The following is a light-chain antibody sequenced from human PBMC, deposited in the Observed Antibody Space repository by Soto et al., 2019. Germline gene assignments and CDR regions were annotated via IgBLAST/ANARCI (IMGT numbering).Light chain of an antibody. CDR2: AAS. CDR1: QSIGTY. J-gene: IGKJ5*01. V-gene: IGKV1-39*01. Sequence: DIQMTQSPSALSASVGDRVTITCRPSQSIGTYLEWFQQKPGKAPKIXIYAASSLQSGVRSMFSGSGAGTDFTLTISSLQHEDFATYYCPQSYSSIITFGQGTRLEIK. CDR3: PQSYSSIIT.